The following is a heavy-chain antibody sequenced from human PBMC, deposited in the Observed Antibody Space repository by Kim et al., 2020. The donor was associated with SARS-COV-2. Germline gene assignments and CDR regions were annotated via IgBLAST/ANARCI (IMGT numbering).Heavy chain of an antibody. CDR2: INHSGST. D-gene: IGHD5-12*01. J-gene: IGHJ5*01. V-gene: IGHV4-34*01. Sequence: SETLSLTCAVYGGSFSGYYWSWIRQPPGKGLEWIGEINHSGSTNYNPSLKSRVTISVDTSKNQFSLKLSSVTAADTAVYYCARAPSRDGYNSQLLTYNW. CDR1: GGSFSGYY. CDR3: ARAPSRDGYNSQLLTYNW.